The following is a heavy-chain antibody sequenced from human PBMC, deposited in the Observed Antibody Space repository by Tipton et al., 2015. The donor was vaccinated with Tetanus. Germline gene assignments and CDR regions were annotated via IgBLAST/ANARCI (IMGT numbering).Heavy chain of an antibody. J-gene: IGHJ4*02. V-gene: IGHV4-59*01. CDR3: ARGSRFWFDY. CDR1: GGSISSFY. Sequence: TLSLTCTVSGGSISSFYWTWIRQPPGKGLEWIGYIFDTGSTNYNPSLKSRVTMSVDTSKNQFSLHLTSVTAADTAVYYCARGSRFWFDYWGQGTLVTVSS. CDR2: IFDTGST.